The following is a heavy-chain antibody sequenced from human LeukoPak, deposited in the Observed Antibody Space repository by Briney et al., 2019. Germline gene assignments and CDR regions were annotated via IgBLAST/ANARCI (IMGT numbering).Heavy chain of an antibody. J-gene: IGHJ5*02. V-gene: IGHV1-2*02. D-gene: IGHD3-9*01. CDR1: GYTFTGYY. CDR2: INPNSGGT. Sequence: GASVKVSCKASGYTFTGYYMHWVRQAPGQGLEWMGWINPNSGGTNYAQKFQGRVTMTRDTSISTAYMELSRLRSDDTAVYYCARERDDILTGYPTLFDPWGQGTLVTVSS. CDR3: ARERDDILTGYPTLFDP.